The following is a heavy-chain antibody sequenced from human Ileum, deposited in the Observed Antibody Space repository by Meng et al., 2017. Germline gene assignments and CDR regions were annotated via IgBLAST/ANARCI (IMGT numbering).Heavy chain of an antibody. D-gene: IGHD3-10*01. CDR3: ARYGGSGSYWHFDP. V-gene: IGHV4-34*01. CDR1: GGSFSGYY. Sequence: QVQLQQWGAGLLKPSETLVLNCAVYGGSFSGYYWTWIRQPPGKGLEWIGEIHHSGSTNYNPSLKSRVTMSIDTSKIQFSLELSSVTAADAAVYYCARYGGSGSYWHFDPWGRGTLVTVSS. CDR2: IHHSGST. J-gene: IGHJ2*01.